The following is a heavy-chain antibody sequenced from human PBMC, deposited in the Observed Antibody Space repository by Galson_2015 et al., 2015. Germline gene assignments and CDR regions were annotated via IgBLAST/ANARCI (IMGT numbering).Heavy chain of an antibody. Sequence: GQGLELMGWISAYNGNTNYAQKLQGRVTMTTDTSTSTAYMELRSLRSDDTAVYYCARATYCSTTTCSSFDYWGQGTLVTVSS. CDR2: ISAYNGNT. J-gene: IGHJ4*02. CDR3: ARATYCSTTTCSSFDY. V-gene: IGHV1-18*01. D-gene: IGHD2-2*01.